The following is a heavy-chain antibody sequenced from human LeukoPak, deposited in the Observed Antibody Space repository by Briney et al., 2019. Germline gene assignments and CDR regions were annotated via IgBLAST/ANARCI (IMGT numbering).Heavy chain of an antibody. Sequence: GGSLRLSCAASGFTFSDYYMSCIRQAPGKGLEWVSYISTGSSYTKYADSVKSRFTISRDNAKNSLYLQMNSLRAEDTAVYYCARRFLATPGGFDYWGQGTLLTVFS. J-gene: IGHJ4*02. CDR2: ISTGSSYT. CDR1: GFTFSDYY. V-gene: IGHV3-11*03. D-gene: IGHD5-12*01. CDR3: ARRFLATPGGFDY.